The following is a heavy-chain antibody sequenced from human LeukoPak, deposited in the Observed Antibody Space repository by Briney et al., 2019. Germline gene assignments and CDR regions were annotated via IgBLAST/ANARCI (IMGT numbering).Heavy chain of an antibody. Sequence: SETLSLTCTVSGGSINSSSYYWGWIRQPPGKGLEWIGSVYYSGSTYYNPPLKSRVTISVDTSKNQCSLKLTSVTAAETAVFFCAARGSMVRGVMVWGHGTLVTVSS. CDR1: GGSINSSSYY. CDR3: AARGSMVRGVMV. J-gene: IGHJ4*01. V-gene: IGHV4-39*01. CDR2: VYYSGST. D-gene: IGHD3-10*01.